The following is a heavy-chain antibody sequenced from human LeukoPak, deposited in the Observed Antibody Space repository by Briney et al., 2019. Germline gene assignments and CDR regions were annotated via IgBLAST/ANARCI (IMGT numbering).Heavy chain of an antibody. CDR3: ARTYFGSGGTPGWWFDP. CDR1: AGSISNYY. V-gene: IGHV4-59*01. J-gene: IGHJ5*02. CDR2: IYYSGST. D-gene: IGHD3-10*01. Sequence: SETLSLTCTVSAGSISNYYWSWIRQPPGKGLEWIGYIYYSGSTNYNPSLKSRVTISVDTSKNQFSLKLSSVTAADTAVYYCARTYFGSGGTPGWWFDPWGQGTLVTVSS.